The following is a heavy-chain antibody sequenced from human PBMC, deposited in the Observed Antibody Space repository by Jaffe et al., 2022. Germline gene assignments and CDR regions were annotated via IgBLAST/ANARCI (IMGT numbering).Heavy chain of an antibody. J-gene: IGHJ4*02. Sequence: EVQLVESGGGLVKPGGSLRLSCAASGFTFSSYSMNWVRQAPGKGLEWVSSISSSSSYIYYADSVKGRFTISRDNAKNSLYLQMNSLRAEDTAVYYCARACYYGSGSYYNGAFDYWGQGTLVTVSS. CDR2: ISSSSSYI. CDR1: GFTFSSYS. V-gene: IGHV3-21*01. CDR3: ARACYYGSGSYYNGAFDY. D-gene: IGHD3-10*01.